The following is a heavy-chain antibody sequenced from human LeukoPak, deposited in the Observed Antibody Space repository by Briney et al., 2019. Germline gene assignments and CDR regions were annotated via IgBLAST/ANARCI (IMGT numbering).Heavy chain of an antibody. D-gene: IGHD3-10*01. CDR2: ISGSGGST. Sequence: GGSLRLSCAASGFTFSSYAMSWVRKAPGKGLELVSAISGSGGSTYYADSVKGRFTISRDNSKNTLYLQMNSLRAEDTAVYYCAKDRRSHGRGVDYWGQGTLVTVSS. CDR1: GFTFSSYA. CDR3: AKDRRSHGRGVDY. J-gene: IGHJ4*02. V-gene: IGHV3-23*01.